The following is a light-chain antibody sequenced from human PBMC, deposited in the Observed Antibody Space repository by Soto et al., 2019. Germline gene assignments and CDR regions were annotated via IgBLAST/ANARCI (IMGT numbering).Light chain of an antibody. V-gene: IGKV3-11*01. J-gene: IGKJ5*01. CDR1: QRVSSY. Sequence: EIVLTQSPATLSLSPGERATLSCRASQRVSSYLAWYQQKPGQAPRLLSYDASNRATGIPARFSGSGSETDFTLTISSLEPEDFAVYYCQQRSNWPSAITFGQGTRLEIK. CDR3: QQRSNWPSAIT. CDR2: DAS.